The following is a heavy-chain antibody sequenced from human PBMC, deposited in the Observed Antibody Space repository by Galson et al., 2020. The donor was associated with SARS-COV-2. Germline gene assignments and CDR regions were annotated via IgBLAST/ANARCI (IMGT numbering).Heavy chain of an antibody. CDR3: ARGVSYYYMDV. Sequence: LSCAASGFTFSDYYMSWIRQAPGKGLAWVSYISSSGSTIYYADSVKGRFTISRDNAKNSLYLQMNSLRAEDTAVYYCARGVSYYYMDVWGKGTTVTISS. J-gene: IGHJ6*03. V-gene: IGHV3-11*04. CDR2: ISSSGSTI. CDR1: GFTFSDYY.